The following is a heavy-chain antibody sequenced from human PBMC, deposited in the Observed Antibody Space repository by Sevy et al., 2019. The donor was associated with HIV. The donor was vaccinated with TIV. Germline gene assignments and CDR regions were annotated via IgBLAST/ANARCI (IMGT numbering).Heavy chain of an antibody. CDR2: INQDGSVK. Sequence: GGSLRLSCAASGFSLDSYWMSWVRQAPGKGLEWVANINQDGSVKYYVHSVKGRFTISRDIARNLLYLQMNSLRADDTALYYCVRAIAAHGSFWGQGTLVTVSS. V-gene: IGHV3-7*04. CDR1: GFSLDSYW. CDR3: VRAIAAHGSF. J-gene: IGHJ4*02. D-gene: IGHD6-13*01.